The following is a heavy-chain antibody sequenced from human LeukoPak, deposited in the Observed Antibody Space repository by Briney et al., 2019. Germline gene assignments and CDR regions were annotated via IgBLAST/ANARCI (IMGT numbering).Heavy chain of an antibody. D-gene: IGHD3-10*02. Sequence: GGSLRLSCAASGFTFSSYSMNWVRQAPGKGLEWVSYISSSSSTIYYADSVKGRFTFSRDNAKNSLYLQMNSLRAEDTAVYYCAELGITMIGGVWGKGTTVTISS. CDR1: GFTFSSYS. CDR2: ISSSSSTI. V-gene: IGHV3-48*04. J-gene: IGHJ6*04. CDR3: AELGITMIGGV.